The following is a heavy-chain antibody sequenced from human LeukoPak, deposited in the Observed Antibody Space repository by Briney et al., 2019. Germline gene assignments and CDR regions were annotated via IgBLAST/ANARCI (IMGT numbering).Heavy chain of an antibody. Sequence: GASVKVSRKASGYTFTGYYMHWVRQAPGQGLEWMGWINPNSGGTNYAQKLQGRVTMTTDTSTSTAYMELRSLRSDDTAVYYCARGAGHSSSSLPYDYWGQGTLVTVSS. D-gene: IGHD6-6*01. CDR3: ARGAGHSSSSLPYDY. CDR1: GYTFTGYY. V-gene: IGHV1-2*02. CDR2: INPNSGGT. J-gene: IGHJ4*02.